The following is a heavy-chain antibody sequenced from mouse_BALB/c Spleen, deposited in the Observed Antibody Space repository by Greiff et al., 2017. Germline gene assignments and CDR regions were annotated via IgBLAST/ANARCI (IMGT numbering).Heavy chain of an antibody. J-gene: IGHJ4*01. Sequence: EVKLMESGGGLVKPGGSLKLSCAASGFTFSSYAMSWVRQTPEKRLEWVASISSGGSTYYPDSVKGRFTISRDNARNILYLQMSSLRSEDTAMYYCASITTVVATDYAMDDWGQGTSVTVSA. D-gene: IGHD1-1*01. CDR3: ASITTVVATDYAMDD. CDR1: GFTFSSYA. V-gene: IGHV5-6-5*01. CDR2: ISSGGST.